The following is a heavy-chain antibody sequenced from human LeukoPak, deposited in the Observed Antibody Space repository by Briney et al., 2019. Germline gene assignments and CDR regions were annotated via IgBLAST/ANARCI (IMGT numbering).Heavy chain of an antibody. V-gene: IGHV7-4-1*02. D-gene: IGHD3-9*01. CDR2: INTNTGNP. Sequence: ASVKVSCKASGYTFTSYAMNWVRQAPGQGLEWMGWINTNTGNPTYAQGFTGRFVFSLDTSVSTAYLQISSLKAEDTAVYYCARCGFDWPPYYYGMDVWGQGTTVTVSS. CDR1: GYTFTSYA. CDR3: ARCGFDWPPYYYGMDV. J-gene: IGHJ6*02.